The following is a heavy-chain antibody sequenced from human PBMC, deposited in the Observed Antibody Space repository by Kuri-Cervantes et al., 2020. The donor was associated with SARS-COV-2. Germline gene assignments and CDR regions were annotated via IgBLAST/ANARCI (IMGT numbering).Heavy chain of an antibody. J-gene: IGHJ6*02. CDR1: GESFSGYY. CDR2: INHSGST. D-gene: IGHD2-2*01. Sequence: ESLKISCAVYGESFSGYYWSWIRQPPGKGLEWIGEINHSGSTNYNPSLKSRVTISVDTSKNQFSLKLGSVTATDTAVYYCAKGWGGYCSSTSCYYYYYGMDVWGQGATVTVSS. V-gene: IGHV4-34*06. CDR3: AKGWGGYCSSTSCYYYYYGMDV.